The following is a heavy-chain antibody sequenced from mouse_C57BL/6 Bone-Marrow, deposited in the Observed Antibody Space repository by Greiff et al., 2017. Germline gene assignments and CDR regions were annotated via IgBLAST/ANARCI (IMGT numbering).Heavy chain of an antibody. CDR2: IYPGSGNT. CDR1: GYSFTSYY. V-gene: IGHV1-66*01. D-gene: IGHD2-3*01. J-gene: IGHJ4*01. Sequence: VQLQQSGPELVKPGASVKISCKASGYSFTSYYIHWVKQRPGQGLEWIGWIYPGSGNTKYNEKFKGKATLTADTSSSTAYMQLSSLTSEDSAVYYCARGWLLLAMDYWGQGTSVTVSS. CDR3: ARGWLLLAMDY.